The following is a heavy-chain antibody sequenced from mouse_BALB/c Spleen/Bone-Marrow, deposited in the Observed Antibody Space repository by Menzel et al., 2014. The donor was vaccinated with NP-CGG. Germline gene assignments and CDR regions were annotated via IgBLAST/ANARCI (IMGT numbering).Heavy chain of an antibody. CDR2: INPSTGYT. J-gene: IGHJ2*01. CDR1: GYTFTSYW. D-gene: IGHD2-12*01. Sequence: VQLQQSGAELAKPGASVKMSCKASGYTFTSYWVHWVKQRPGQGLEWIGYINPSTGYTEYNQKFKDKATLTADKSSSTAYMQLSSLTSEDSAVYYCARWGDDGTFDYWGQGTTLTVSS. CDR3: ARWGDDGTFDY. V-gene: IGHV1-7*01.